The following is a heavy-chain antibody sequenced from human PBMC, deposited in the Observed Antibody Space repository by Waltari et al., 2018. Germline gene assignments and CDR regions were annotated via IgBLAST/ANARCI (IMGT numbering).Heavy chain of an antibody. D-gene: IGHD1-1*01. CDR2: IYHSGST. V-gene: IGHV4-30-2*01. Sequence: QLQLQESGSGLVKPSQTLSLTCAVSGGSISSGGYSWSWIRQPPGKGLEWIGYIYHSGSTYYNPSLKGRVTISVDRSKNQFSLKLSSVTAADTAVYYCARGNWNKRWGCSFDIWGQGTMVTVSS. CDR1: GGSISSGGYS. CDR3: ARGNWNKRWGCSFDI. J-gene: IGHJ3*02.